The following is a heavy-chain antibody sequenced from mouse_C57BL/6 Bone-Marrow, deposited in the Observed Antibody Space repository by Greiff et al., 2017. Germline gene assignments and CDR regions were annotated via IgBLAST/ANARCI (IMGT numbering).Heavy chain of an antibody. CDR2: IYPGSGST. V-gene: IGHV1-55*01. CDR3: ARYYGNNWYFDV. CDR1: GYTFTSYW. Sequence: QVQLQQPGAELVKPGASVKMSCKASGYTFTSYWITWVKQRPGQGLEWIGDIYPGSGSTNYNEKFKSKATLTVDTSSSTAYMQLSSLTSEDSVVYYCARYYGNNWYFDVWGTGTTVTVSS. J-gene: IGHJ1*03. D-gene: IGHD2-1*01.